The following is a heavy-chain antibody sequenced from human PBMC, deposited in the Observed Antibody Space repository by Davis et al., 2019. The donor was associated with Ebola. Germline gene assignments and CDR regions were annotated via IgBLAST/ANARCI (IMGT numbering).Heavy chain of an antibody. J-gene: IGHJ4*02. CDR3: ARSTASDY. Sequence: GGSLRLSCAASGFTFTKYGMSWVRQAPGKGLEWVSTLGTSADTYYADSVKGRFTISRDNSKNTLYLQMNSLRVEDTAVYYCARSTASDYWGQGTLVTVSS. CDR1: GFTFTKYG. V-gene: IGHV3-23*01. CDR2: LGTSADT. D-gene: IGHD5-18*01.